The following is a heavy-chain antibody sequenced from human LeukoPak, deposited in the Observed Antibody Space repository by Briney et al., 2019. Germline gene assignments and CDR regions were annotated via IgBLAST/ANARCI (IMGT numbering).Heavy chain of an antibody. V-gene: IGHV4-59*01. J-gene: IGHJ4*02. CDR3: ARGGTHYYDSSGYFDY. CDR1: GGSISSYY. D-gene: IGHD3-22*01. Sequence: PSETLSLTCTVSGGSISSYYWSWIRQPPGKGLEWIGYIYYSGSTNYNPSLKSRVTISVDTSKNQFSLKLSSVTAADTAVYYCARGGTHYYDSSGYFDYWGQGTLVTVSS. CDR2: IYYSGST.